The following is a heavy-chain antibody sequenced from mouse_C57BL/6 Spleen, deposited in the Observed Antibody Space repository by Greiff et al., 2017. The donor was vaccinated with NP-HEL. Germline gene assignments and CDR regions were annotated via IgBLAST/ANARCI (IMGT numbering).Heavy chain of an antibody. D-gene: IGHD1-1*01. CDR2: IDPSDSYT. CDR1: GYTFTSYW. Sequence: QVQLQQPGAELVMPGASVKLSCKASGYTFTSYWMHWVKQRPGQGLEWIGEIDPSDSYTNYNQKFKGKSTLTVDKSSSTAYMQLSSLTSEDSAVYYCARGDGSSYSFAYWGQGTLVTVSA. J-gene: IGHJ3*01. CDR3: ARGDGSSYSFAY. V-gene: IGHV1-69*01.